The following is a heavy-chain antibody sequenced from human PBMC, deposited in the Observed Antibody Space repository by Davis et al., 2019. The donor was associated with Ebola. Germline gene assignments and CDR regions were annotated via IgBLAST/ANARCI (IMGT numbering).Heavy chain of an antibody. D-gene: IGHD3-3*01. J-gene: IGHJ4*02. Sequence: AASVKVSCKVSAYTLTGYTLTELPIHWVRQAPGQGLEWMGGFDPEDGERIYTQKFQGRVTMTEDTSTDTAYMELSSLTSDDTVIYYCAIDRYLEWFWGQGTLVTVSA. CDR2: FDPEDGER. V-gene: IGHV1-24*01. CDR1: AYTLTGYTLTELP. CDR3: AIDRYLEWF.